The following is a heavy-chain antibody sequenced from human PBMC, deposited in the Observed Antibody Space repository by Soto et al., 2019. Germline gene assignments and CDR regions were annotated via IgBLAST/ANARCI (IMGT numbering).Heavy chain of an antibody. D-gene: IGHD6-13*01. CDR2: IYYSGST. J-gene: IGHJ5*02. CDR1: GGSISSGGYY. V-gene: IGHV4-31*03. Sequence: SETLSLTCTVSGGSISSGGYYWSWIRQHPGKGLEWIGYIYYSGSTYYNPSLKSRVTISVDTSKNQFSLKLSSVTAADTAVYYCARASQAREYSSSWYGGSGSWYNWFDPWGQGTLVTVSS. CDR3: ARASQAREYSSSWYGGSGSWYNWFDP.